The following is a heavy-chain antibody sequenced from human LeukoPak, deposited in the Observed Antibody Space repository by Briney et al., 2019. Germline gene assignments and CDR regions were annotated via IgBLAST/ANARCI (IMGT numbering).Heavy chain of an antibody. CDR1: VFTLSNYE. CDR2: ISSSGSTI. CDR3: AGGGGYYYYMAV. J-gene: IGHJ6*03. D-gene: IGHD3-16*01. Sequence: GGSLRLSCAASVFTLSNYEMNWVRQAPGKALEWVSYISSSGSTIYYSGSVKGRFTISRDNAKNSLYLQMNSLRAEDTAVYYCAGGGGYYYYMAVWGKGTTVTVSS. V-gene: IGHV3-48*03.